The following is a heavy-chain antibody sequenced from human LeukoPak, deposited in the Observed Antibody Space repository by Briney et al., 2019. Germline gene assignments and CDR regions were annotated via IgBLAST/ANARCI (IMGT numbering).Heavy chain of an antibody. CDR3: ARLVAAAAPGDV. D-gene: IGHD6-13*01. V-gene: IGHV1-18*01. CDR1: GYTFTSYG. J-gene: IGHJ6*04. CDR2: ISAYNGNT. Sequence: ASVKVSCKASGYTFTSYGISWVRQAPGQGPEWMGWISAYNGNTNYAQKLQGRVTMTTDTSTSTAYMELRSLRSDDTAVYYCARLVAAAAPGDVWGKGGTVTVSS.